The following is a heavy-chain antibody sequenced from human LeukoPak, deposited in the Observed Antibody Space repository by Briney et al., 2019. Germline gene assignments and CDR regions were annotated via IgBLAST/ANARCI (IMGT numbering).Heavy chain of an antibody. CDR1: GYTFAGYY. Sequence: WASVKVSCKASGYTFAGYYMHWVRQAPGQGLEWMGWINPNSGGTNYAQKFQGRVTMTRDTSVSTAYMELSRLRSADAAVYYCARGYYYDSSGYYYYWGQGTLVTVSS. CDR2: INPNSGGT. CDR3: ARGYYYDSSGYYYY. J-gene: IGHJ4*02. V-gene: IGHV1-2*02. D-gene: IGHD3-22*01.